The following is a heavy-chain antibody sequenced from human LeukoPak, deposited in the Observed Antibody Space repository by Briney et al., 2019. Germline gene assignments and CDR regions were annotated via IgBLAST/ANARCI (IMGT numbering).Heavy chain of an antibody. J-gene: IGHJ3*02. CDR1: GFTFNSYA. Sequence: GGSLRLSCAASGFTFNSYAMSWVRQAPGKGPEWVSAISGSGGSTYYADSVKGRFTISRDNSKNTLYLRMNSLRAEDTAVYYCAKVYSGYDFDAFDIWGQGTMVTVSS. CDR3: AKVYSGYDFDAFDI. CDR2: ISGSGGST. D-gene: IGHD5-12*01. V-gene: IGHV3-23*01.